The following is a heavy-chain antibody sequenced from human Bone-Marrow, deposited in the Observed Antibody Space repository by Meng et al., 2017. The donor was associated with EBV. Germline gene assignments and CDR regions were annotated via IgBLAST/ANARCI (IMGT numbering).Heavy chain of an antibody. CDR1: GFTFSNAW. V-gene: IGHV3-74*01. Sequence: EVQLGESXGGWVKPGXSVSLSXAASGFTFSNAWMSWVRQAPGKGLEWVGRINSDGSSTSYADSVKGRFTISRDNAKNTLYLQMNSLRAEDTAVYYCASYYYDSSGYYHFDYWGQGTLVTVSS. CDR2: INSDGSST. D-gene: IGHD3-22*01. J-gene: IGHJ4*02. CDR3: ASYYYDSSGYYHFDY.